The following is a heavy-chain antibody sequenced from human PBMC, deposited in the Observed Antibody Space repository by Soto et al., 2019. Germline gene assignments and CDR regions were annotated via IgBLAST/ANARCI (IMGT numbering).Heavy chain of an antibody. J-gene: IGHJ4*02. CDR3: ARALGLRYFDWLLSSPFDY. CDR1: GFTFDDYA. CDR2: ISWNSGSI. Sequence: EVQLVESGGGLVQPGRYLRLSCAASGFTFDDYAMHWVRQAPGKGLEWVSGISWNSGSIGYADSVKGRFTISRDNAKNSLYLQMNSLRAEDTALYYCARALGLRYFDWLLSSPFDYWGQGTLVTVSS. D-gene: IGHD3-9*01. V-gene: IGHV3-9*01.